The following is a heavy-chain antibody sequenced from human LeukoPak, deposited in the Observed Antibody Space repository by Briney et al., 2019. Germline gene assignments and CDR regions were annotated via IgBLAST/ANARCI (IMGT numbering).Heavy chain of an antibody. CDR1: GGSISSYY. D-gene: IGHD6-6*01. V-gene: IGHV4-59*08. CDR3: ARAGFALAPHRGTPFDY. Sequence: PSETLSLTCTVSGGSISSYYWSWIRQPPGKGLEWIGYIYYSGSINYNPSLKSRVTISVDTSKNQFSLKLSSVTAADTAVYYCARAGFALAPHRGTPFDYWGQGTLVTVSP. CDR2: IYYSGSI. J-gene: IGHJ4*02.